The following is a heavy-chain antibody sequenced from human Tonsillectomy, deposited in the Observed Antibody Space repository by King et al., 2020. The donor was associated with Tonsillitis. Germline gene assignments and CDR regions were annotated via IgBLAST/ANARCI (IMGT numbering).Heavy chain of an antibody. J-gene: IGHJ6*02. V-gene: IGHV3-30-3*01. CDR1: GFTFSSYA. CDR3: ARADYYDSGRSFDYYYYYGMDV. Sequence: HVQLVESGGGVVQPGRSLRLSCAASGFTFSSYAMHWVRQAPGKGLEWVAVISYDGSNKYYADSVKGRFTISRDNSKNTLYLQMNSLRAEDTAVYYCARADYYDSGRSFDYYYYYGMDVWGQGTTVTVSS. D-gene: IGHD3-22*01. CDR2: ISYDGSNK.